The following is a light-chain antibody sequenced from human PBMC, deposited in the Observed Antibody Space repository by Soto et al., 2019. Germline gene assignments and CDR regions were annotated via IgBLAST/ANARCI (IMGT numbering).Light chain of an antibody. J-gene: IGKJ4*01. CDR2: DAS. CDR3: QQYNRYQLT. CDR1: QSISSW. V-gene: IGKV1-5*01. Sequence: DIQMTQSPSTLSATVGDRVTITCRASQSISSWLAWYQQKPGKAPKLLIYDASSLESGVPSRFSGSGSGTEFTLTISSLQPDDFATYYCQQYNRYQLTFGGGTKVEIK.